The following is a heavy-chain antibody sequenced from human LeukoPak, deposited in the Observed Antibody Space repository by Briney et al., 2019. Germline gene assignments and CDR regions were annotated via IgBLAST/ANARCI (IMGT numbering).Heavy chain of an antibody. Sequence: SVKFSCKPSRGTFSSYAITWVRQAPGQGLEWMGRIIPIFGTANYAQKFQGRVTITADESTSTAYMELSSLRSEDTAVYYCARGFLRYFDWLGYFDYWGQGTLVTVSS. D-gene: IGHD3-9*01. CDR2: IIPIFGTA. CDR1: RGTFSSYA. V-gene: IGHV1-69*13. J-gene: IGHJ4*02. CDR3: ARGFLRYFDWLGYFDY.